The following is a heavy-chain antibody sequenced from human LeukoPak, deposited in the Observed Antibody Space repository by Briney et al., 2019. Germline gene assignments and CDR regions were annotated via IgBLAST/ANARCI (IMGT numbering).Heavy chain of an antibody. CDR3: ARIAVAGDHFDY. CDR1: GYTFTGYY. CDR2: INPNSGGT. D-gene: IGHD6-19*01. V-gene: IGHV1-2*02. Sequence: ASVKVSCKASGYTFTGYYMHWVRQAPGQGLEWMGWINPNSGGTNYAQKFQGRVTMTRDTSISTAYMELSRPRSDDTAVYYCARIAVAGDHFDYWGQGTLVTVSS. J-gene: IGHJ4*02.